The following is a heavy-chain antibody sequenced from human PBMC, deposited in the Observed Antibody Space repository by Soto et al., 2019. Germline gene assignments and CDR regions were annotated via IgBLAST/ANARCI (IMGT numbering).Heavy chain of an antibody. D-gene: IGHD3-3*01. CDR3: AKMYYDFWRGYPYYFDS. CDR1: GFVFSNYA. CDR2: LNAGSDTT. V-gene: IGHV3-23*01. J-gene: IGHJ4*02. Sequence: GGSLRLSCAASGFVFSNYAINWVRQAPGKGLEWVSTLNAGSDTTYYADSVNGRFTISRDNSKNTLFLQMNSLRAEDTAVYYCAKMYYDFWRGYPYYFDSWGQGTLVTVSS.